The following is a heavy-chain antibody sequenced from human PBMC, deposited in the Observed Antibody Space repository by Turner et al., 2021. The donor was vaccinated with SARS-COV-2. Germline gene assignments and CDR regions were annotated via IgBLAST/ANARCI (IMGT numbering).Heavy chain of an antibody. J-gene: IGHJ5*02. D-gene: IGHD5-18*01. Sequence: QVQLVQSGAEVKKPGASVKVSCKASGYTFTSYGFSWVRQAPGQGLECMGCITAYSGNTNYAQKLQGRVTMTTDTSTSTAYMELRSLRSDDTAVYYCARQATAMFTGPRPATAAGFDPWGQGTLVTVSS. CDR1: GYTFTSYG. CDR3: ARQATAMFTGPRPATAAGFDP. V-gene: IGHV1-18*01. CDR2: ITAYSGNT.